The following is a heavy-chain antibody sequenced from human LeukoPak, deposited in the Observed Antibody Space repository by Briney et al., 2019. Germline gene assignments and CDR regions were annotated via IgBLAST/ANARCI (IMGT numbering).Heavy chain of an antibody. V-gene: IGHV1-8*01. CDR3: AIWGYCSGGSCYRDAFDI. Sequence: ASVKVSCKASGYTFTSYDINWVRQATGQGLEWMGWMNPNSGNTGYAQKFQGRVTMTRNTSISTAYMELSSLRSEDTAVYYCAIWGYCSGGSCYRDAFDIWGQGTMVTVSS. CDR2: MNPNSGNT. CDR1: GYTFTSYD. D-gene: IGHD2-15*01. J-gene: IGHJ3*02.